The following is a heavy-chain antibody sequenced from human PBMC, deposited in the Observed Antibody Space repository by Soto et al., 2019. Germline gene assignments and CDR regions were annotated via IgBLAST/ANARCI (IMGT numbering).Heavy chain of an antibody. D-gene: IGHD3-3*01. Sequence: QLHLVQSGAVVKKPGASVTVSCSASGYPVTAYYMHWVRQAPGRGLEWMGGINPATGAAKYTQTFQGRVTTSRDTSTSTGFLEPRRLTSEETAVFYCARGGGVGVAGSAAFDMWGQGTLVTVSS. CDR2: INPATGAA. V-gene: IGHV1-2*02. CDR3: ARGGGVGVAGSAAFDM. CDR1: GYPVTAYY. J-gene: IGHJ3*02.